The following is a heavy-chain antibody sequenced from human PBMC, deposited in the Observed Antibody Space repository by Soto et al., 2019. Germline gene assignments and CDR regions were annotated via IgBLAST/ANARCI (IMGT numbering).Heavy chain of an antibody. V-gene: IGHV4-31*02. J-gene: IGHJ4*02. CDR3: ARGSGYYRNFDS. CDR1: GGSITSGGYS. Sequence: QVQLQESGPGLVKPSQTLSLTCYLSGGSITSGGYSWTWILHQPGKALQWIGYIFDSGSAYYNPSHKRRLTISVDTAKNLFSLELSSVTAADTAVYYCARGSGYYRNFDSWGQGTLVSVSS. CDR2: IFDSGSA. D-gene: IGHD3-3*01.